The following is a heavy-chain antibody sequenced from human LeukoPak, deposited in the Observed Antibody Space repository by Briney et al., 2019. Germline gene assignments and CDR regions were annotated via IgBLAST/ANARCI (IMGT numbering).Heavy chain of an antibody. D-gene: IGHD2-15*01. CDR3: AREVVVVVAASGFDY. Sequence: ASVKVSCKASGYTLTGYYMHWVRQAPGPRHEWMGWINPNSDGTNYAQKFQGRVTMTRDTSISTAYMELSRLRSDDTAVYYCAREVVVVVAASGFDYWGQGTLVTVSS. CDR1: GYTLTGYY. J-gene: IGHJ4*02. CDR2: INPNSDGT. V-gene: IGHV1-2*02.